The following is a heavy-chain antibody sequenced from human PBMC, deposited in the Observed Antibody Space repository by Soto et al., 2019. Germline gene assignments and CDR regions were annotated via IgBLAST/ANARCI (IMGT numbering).Heavy chain of an antibody. D-gene: IGHD2-2*03. Sequence: SETLSLTCSVSGGSISSGGYYWRWIRQHPGKGLEWIGYIYYSGSTYYNPSLKSRVTISVDTSKNQFSLKLSSVTAADTAVYYCARDGYCSSTTCRGGAFDIWGQGTMVTVSS. CDR3: ARDGYCSSTTCRGGAFDI. J-gene: IGHJ3*02. V-gene: IGHV4-31*03. CDR1: GGSISSGGYY. CDR2: IYYSGST.